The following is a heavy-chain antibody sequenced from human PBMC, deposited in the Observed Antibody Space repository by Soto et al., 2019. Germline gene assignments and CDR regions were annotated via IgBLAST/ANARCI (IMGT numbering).Heavy chain of an antibody. CDR1: GGSISSGGYY. D-gene: IGHD2-15*01. CDR2: IYYSGST. J-gene: IGHJ6*02. V-gene: IGHV4-31*03. CDR3: ARDRGLVGYCSGGSCPPMDYYYYGMDV. Sequence: QVQLQESGPGLVKPSQTLSLTCTVSGGSISSGGYYWSWIRQHPGKGLEWIGYIYYSGSTYYNPSLKSRVTISVDTSKNQFSLKLSSVTAADTAVYYCARDRGLVGYCSGGSCPPMDYYYYGMDVWGQGTTVTVSS.